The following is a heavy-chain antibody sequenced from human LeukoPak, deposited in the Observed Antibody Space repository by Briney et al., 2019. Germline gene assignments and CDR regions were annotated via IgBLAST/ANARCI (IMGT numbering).Heavy chain of an antibody. CDR2: ISNSGST. J-gene: IGHJ4*02. CDR3: ARDRHANSGTDY. Sequence: SETLSLTCTVSGASVSSGTYFWSWIRQPPGKGLEWIGYISNSGSTNYNPSLKSRVTISADTSKNQFSLKLSSVTAADTAVYYCARDRHANSGTDYWGQGTLVTVSS. V-gene: IGHV4-61*01. CDR1: GASVSSGTYF. D-gene: IGHD1-26*01.